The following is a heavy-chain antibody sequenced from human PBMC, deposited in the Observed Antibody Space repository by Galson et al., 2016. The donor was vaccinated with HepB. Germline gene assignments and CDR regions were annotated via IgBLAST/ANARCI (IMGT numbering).Heavy chain of an antibody. D-gene: IGHD3-22*01. V-gene: IGHV1-69*13. CDR3: ASPYSYDTSGYRPAGDAFDI. CDR1: GGTFANYA. CDR2: IIPVFGTA. J-gene: IGHJ3*02. Sequence: SVKVSCKASGGTFANYAISWVRQAPGQGLEWMGGIIPVFGTANYAQQFQGRVTITADESTSTAYMELSSLRSEDTAVYYCASPYSYDTSGYRPAGDAFDIWGQGTMVTVSS.